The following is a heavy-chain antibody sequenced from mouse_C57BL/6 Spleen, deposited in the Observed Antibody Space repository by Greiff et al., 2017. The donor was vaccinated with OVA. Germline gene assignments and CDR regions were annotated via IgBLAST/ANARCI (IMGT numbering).Heavy chain of an antibody. J-gene: IGHJ2*01. CDR3: ARHAGYYYFDY. CDR2: ISSGGSYT. CDR1: GFTFSSYG. Sequence: DVKLVESGGDLVKPGGSLKLSCAASGFTFSSYGMSWVRQTPDKRLEWVATISSGGSYTSYPDSVKGRFTISRDNAKNTLYLQMSSLKSEDTAMYYCARHAGYYYFDYWGQGTTLTVSS. V-gene: IGHV5-6*02. D-gene: IGHD2-3*01.